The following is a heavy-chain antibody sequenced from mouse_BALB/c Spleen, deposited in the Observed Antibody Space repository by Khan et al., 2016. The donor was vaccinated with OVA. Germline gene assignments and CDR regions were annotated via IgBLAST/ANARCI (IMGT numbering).Heavy chain of an antibody. D-gene: IGHD1-2*01. J-gene: IGHJ2*01. CDR2: ISYSGCT. CDR3: ARTARIKY. V-gene: IGHV3-2*02. CDR1: GYSITSGYG. Sequence: EVQLQESGPGLAKPSQSLSLTCTVTGYSITSGYGWNWIRQFPGNKLEWMGYISYSGCTNYNPSFKSRTPISRDTSKNQFFLPLNSVTTEDTATYYCARTARIKYWGQGTTLTVSS.